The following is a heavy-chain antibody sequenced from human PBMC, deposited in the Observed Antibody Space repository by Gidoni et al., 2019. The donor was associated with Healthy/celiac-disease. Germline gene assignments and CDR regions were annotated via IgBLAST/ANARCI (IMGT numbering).Heavy chain of an antibody. J-gene: IGHJ6*02. CDR2: INHSGST. CDR3: ARLIARRFYGMDV. CDR1: GGSFSGYY. D-gene: IGHD3-22*01. Sequence: QVQLQQWGAGLLKPSETLSLTCAVYGGSFSGYYWSWIRQPPGKGLEWIGEINHSGSTNYNPSLKSRVTISVDTSKNQFSLKLSSVTAADTAVYYCARLIARRFYGMDVWGQGTTVTVSS. V-gene: IGHV4-34*01.